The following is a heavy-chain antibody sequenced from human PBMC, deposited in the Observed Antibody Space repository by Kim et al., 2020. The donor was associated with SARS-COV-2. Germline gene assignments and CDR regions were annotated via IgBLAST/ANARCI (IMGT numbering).Heavy chain of an antibody. CDR2: INWNGGST. CDR1: GFTFDDHG. CDR3: AREGSYGYSYAFDI. Sequence: GGSLRLSCAASGFTFDDHGMSWVRQAPGKGLEWVSGINWNGGSTGYADSVKGRFTISRDNAKNSLYLQMNSLRAEDTALYHCAREGSYGYSYAFDIWGQGTMVTVSS. D-gene: IGHD5-18*01. V-gene: IGHV3-20*01. J-gene: IGHJ3*02.